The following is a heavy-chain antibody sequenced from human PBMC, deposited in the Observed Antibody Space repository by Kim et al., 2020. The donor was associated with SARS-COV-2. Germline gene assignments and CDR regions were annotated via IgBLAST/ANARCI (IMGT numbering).Heavy chain of an antibody. CDR3: AKSLVSYGSGTYYYGMDD. Sequence: GGSLRLSCAASGFIFRSYAMSWVRQAPGKGLEWVSAISGSGGSTYYADSVKGRFTISRDNSKNTLYLQMDSLRAEDTALYYCAKSLVSYGSGTYYYGMDDWGQGTTVTVSS. J-gene: IGHJ6*02. CDR2: ISGSGGST. V-gene: IGHV3-23*01. D-gene: IGHD3-10*01. CDR1: GFIFRSYA.